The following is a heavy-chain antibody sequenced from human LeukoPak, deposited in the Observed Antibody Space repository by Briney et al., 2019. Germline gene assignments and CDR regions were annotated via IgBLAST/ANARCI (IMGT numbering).Heavy chain of an antibody. CDR1: GYTFTSYY. V-gene: IGHV1-46*01. J-gene: IGHJ3*02. Sequence: ASVKVSCKASGYTFTSYYMHWVRQAPGQGLEWMGIINPSGGSTSYAQKFQGRVTMTRDMSTSTDYMELSSLRSEDTAVYYCARAAQITMIVVVKGLGAFDIWGQGTMVTVSS. D-gene: IGHD3-22*01. CDR2: INPSGGST. CDR3: ARAAQITMIVVVKGLGAFDI.